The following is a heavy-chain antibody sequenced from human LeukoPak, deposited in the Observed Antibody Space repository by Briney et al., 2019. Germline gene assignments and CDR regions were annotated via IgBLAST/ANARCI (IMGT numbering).Heavy chain of an antibody. CDR2: ISSGSGYI. V-gene: IGHV3-21*01. CDR3: ARELYSGYGRFDY. Sequence: GGSLRLSCAASGFTFSSFTMHWVRQAPGKGLEWVSSISSGSGYIYYADSVKGRFTISRDNAKNSLYLQMNSLRAEDTAAYYCARELYSGYGRFDYWGQGTLVTVSS. J-gene: IGHJ4*02. D-gene: IGHD5-12*01. CDR1: GFTFSSFT.